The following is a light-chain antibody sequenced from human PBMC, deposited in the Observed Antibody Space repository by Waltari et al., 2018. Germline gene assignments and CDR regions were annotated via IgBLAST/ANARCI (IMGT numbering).Light chain of an antibody. J-gene: IGKJ2*01. CDR2: AAS. V-gene: IGKV1-27*01. Sequence: DIQMTQSPPSLSSSVGDRVTITCRASHGINNYLAWYQQKPGERPELLIYAASTLQAGVPSRCSGSGSGTDFSLTISSRQPEDVATYYCQKYDSAPYTFGQGTKLEI. CDR1: HGINNY. CDR3: QKYDSAPYT.